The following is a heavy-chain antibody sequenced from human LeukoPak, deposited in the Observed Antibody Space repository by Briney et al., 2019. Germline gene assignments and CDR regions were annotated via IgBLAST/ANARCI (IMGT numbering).Heavy chain of an antibody. CDR3: ARDSTGYPDY. CDR2: INHSGST. Sequence: PSETLSLTCAVYGGSFSGYYWSWIRQPPGKGLEWIGEINHSGSTNYNPSLKSRVTISVDTSKNQFSLKLSSVTAADTAVYYCARDSTGYPDYRGQGTLVTVSS. V-gene: IGHV4-34*01. CDR1: GGSFSGYY. J-gene: IGHJ4*02. D-gene: IGHD3-9*01.